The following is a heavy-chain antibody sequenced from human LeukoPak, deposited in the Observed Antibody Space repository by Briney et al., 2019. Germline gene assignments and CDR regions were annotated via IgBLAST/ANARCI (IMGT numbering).Heavy chain of an antibody. CDR1: GFTFSSYA. J-gene: IGHJ4*02. CDR3: AKSGLNRFDY. D-gene: IGHD2-15*01. V-gene: IGHV3-23*01. CDR2: ISSSSSYI. Sequence: PGGSLRLSCAASGFTFSSYAMSWVRQAPGKGLEWVSSISSSSSYIYYADSVKGRFAISRDNSKNTLYLQMNSLRAKDTAVYYCAKSGLNRFDYWGQGTLVTVSS.